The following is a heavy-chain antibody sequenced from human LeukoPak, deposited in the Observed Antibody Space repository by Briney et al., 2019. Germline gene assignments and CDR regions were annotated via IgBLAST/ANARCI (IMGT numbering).Heavy chain of an antibody. Sequence: PGGSLRLSCAASGLTFSSYAMSWVRQAPGKGLEWVSAIGGSGGSTNYADSVEGRFTISRDNSKNTLYLQMSSLRAEDTALYYCAKDRDGYMGAFDYWGQGTLVTVSS. CDR2: IGGSGGST. V-gene: IGHV3-23*01. CDR1: GLTFSSYA. CDR3: AKDRDGYMGAFDY. D-gene: IGHD5-24*01. J-gene: IGHJ4*02.